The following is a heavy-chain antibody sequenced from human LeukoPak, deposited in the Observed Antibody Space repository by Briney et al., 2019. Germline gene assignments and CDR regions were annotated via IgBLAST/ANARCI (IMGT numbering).Heavy chain of an antibody. CDR1: GGSISSGDYY. J-gene: IGHJ6*02. V-gene: IGHV4-61*08. Sequence: SETLSLTCTVSGGSISSGDYYWSWIRQPPGKGLEWIGYIYYSGSTNYNPSLKSRVTISVDTSKNQFSLKLSSVTAADTAVYYCARVPVVVVPAAKSYDYYYYGMDVWGQGTTVTVSS. D-gene: IGHD2-2*01. CDR2: IYYSGST. CDR3: ARVPVVVVPAAKSYDYYYYGMDV.